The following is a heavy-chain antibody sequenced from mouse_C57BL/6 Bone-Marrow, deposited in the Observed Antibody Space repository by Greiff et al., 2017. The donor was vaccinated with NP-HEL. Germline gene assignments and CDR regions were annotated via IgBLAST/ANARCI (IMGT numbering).Heavy chain of an antibody. D-gene: IGHD2-5*01. CDR3: TRHYYSNSFDY. Sequence: EVKVVESGGDLVKPGGSLKLSCAASGFTFSSYGMSWVRQTPDKRLEWVATISSGGSYTYYPDSVKGRFTLSRDNAKNTLYLQLSSLKSEDTAKYYGTRHYYSNSFDYWGQGTTLTVSS. CDR2: ISSGGSYT. V-gene: IGHV5-6*01. J-gene: IGHJ2*01. CDR1: GFTFSSYG.